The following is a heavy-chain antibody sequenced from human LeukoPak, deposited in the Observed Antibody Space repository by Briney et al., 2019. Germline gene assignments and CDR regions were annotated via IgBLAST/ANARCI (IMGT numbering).Heavy chain of an antibody. CDR3: ARYCDVARCLPFDY. V-gene: IGHV1-2*02. D-gene: IGHD3-16*01. CDR2: INPNSGGT. CDR1: GYTFTGYY. J-gene: IGHJ4*02. Sequence: ASVKVSCKASGYTFTGYYLHWVRQAPGQGLEWMGWINPNSGGTNYAQKFQGRVTMTRDTSISTAYMELSSLRSDDTAVYYCARYCDVARCLPFDYWGQGFPVTVSS.